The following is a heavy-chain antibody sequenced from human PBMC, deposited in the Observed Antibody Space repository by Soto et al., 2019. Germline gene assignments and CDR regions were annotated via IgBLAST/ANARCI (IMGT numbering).Heavy chain of an antibody. V-gene: IGHV3-15*01. CDR2: FKSKADGGTT. CDR1: GFTFSNAW. J-gene: IGHJ3*02. D-gene: IGHD6-13*01. Sequence: EVQLVESGGGLVKPGGSLRLSCTASGFTFSNAWMNWVRQAPGKGLEWIGRFKSKADGGTTDYAAPVKGRFTMSRDDSKNTLYLQMNSLKTEDTAVYYCTTPEDTSDWYGKYAFHIWGQGTMVNVSS. CDR3: TTPEDTSDWYGKYAFHI.